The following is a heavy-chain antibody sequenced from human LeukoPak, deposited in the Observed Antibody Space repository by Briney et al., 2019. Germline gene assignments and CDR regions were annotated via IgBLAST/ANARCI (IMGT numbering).Heavy chain of an antibody. V-gene: IGHV1-3*01. J-gene: IGHJ3*02. Sequence: INAGNGNTKYSQKFQGRVTITRDTSASTAYMELSSLRSEDTAVYYCASFRGIVGDPDAFDIWGQGTMVTVSS. D-gene: IGHD1-26*01. CDR3: ASFRGIVGDPDAFDI. CDR2: INAGNGNT.